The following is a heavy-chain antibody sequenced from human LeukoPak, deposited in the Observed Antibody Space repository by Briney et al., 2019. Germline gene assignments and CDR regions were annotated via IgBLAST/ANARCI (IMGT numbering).Heavy chain of an antibody. CDR1: GFTFSDYY. Sequence: AGGSLRLSCAASGFTFSDYYMCWVRQAPGKGLEWVSAISGSGGSTYYADSVKGRFTISRDNSKNTLYLQMNSLRAEDTAVYYCAKVRYSSSWYFDYYYYMDVWGKGTTVTISS. J-gene: IGHJ6*03. CDR2: ISGSGGST. CDR3: AKVRYSSSWYFDYYYYMDV. D-gene: IGHD6-13*01. V-gene: IGHV3-23*01.